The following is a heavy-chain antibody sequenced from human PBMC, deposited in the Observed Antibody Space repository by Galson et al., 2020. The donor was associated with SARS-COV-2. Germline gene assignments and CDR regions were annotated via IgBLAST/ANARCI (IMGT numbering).Heavy chain of an antibody. Sequence: GGSLLSCAASGFSFSTYGMHWVRQAPGKGLEWVALIWYDGSNKYYADSVRGRFTISRDNSRNTVSLEMNSLRAEDTALYYCVRGEEYSSSSIFYYYYYYALEVWGHGTTVTVSS. CDR3: VRGEEYSSSSIFYYYYYYALEV. V-gene: IGHV3-33*01. CDR1: GFSFSTYG. D-gene: IGHD6-6*01. J-gene: IGHJ6*02. CDR2: IWYDGSNK.